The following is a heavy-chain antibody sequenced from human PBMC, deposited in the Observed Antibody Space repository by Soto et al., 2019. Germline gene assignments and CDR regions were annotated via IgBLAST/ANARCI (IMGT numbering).Heavy chain of an antibody. CDR2: ISYDGSNK. CDR3: AKCGTMARYYGMDV. Sequence: GGSLRLSCAASGFTFSSYGMHWVRQAPGKGLEWVAVISYDGSNKYYADSVKGRFTISRDNSKNTLYLQMNSLRAEDTAVYYCAKCGTMARYYGMDVWGQGTTVTVSS. J-gene: IGHJ6*02. D-gene: IGHD2-15*01. V-gene: IGHV3-30*18. CDR1: GFTFSSYG.